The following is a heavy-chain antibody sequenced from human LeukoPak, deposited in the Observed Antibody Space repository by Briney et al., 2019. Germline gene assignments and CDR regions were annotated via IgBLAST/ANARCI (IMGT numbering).Heavy chain of an antibody. CDR1: GFTFSSYS. CDR3: AKVLRGYSYGYQGDYFDY. D-gene: IGHD5-18*01. J-gene: IGHJ4*02. Sequence: GGSLRLSCAASGFTFSSYSMNWVRQAPGKGLEWVSSISSSSSYIYYADSVKGRFTISRDNAKNSLYLQMNSLRAEDTAVYYCAKVLRGYSYGYQGDYFDYWGQGTLVTVSS. CDR2: ISSSSSYI. V-gene: IGHV3-21*04.